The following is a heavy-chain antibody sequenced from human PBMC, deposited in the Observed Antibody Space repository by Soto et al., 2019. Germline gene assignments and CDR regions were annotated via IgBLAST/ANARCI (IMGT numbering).Heavy chain of an antibody. Sequence: QITLKESGPTLVKPTQTLTLTCTFSGFLLCSSRVAVGWIRQTPGKALEWLALIYWDDDKRYSPFLKSRLTITKDTSKNQVVLTMTNMDPVDPATYYCAHSVVARLGYYFDYWGQGTLVTVSS. CDR2: IYWDDDK. CDR1: GFLLCSSRVA. J-gene: IGHJ4*02. V-gene: IGHV2-5*02. D-gene: IGHD5-12*01. CDR3: AHSVVARLGYYFDY.